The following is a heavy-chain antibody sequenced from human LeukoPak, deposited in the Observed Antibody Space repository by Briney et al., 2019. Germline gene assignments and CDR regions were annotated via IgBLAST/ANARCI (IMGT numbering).Heavy chain of an antibody. V-gene: IGHV3-23*01. J-gene: IGHJ6*02. CDR1: GFTFSSYA. CDR3: AKDQDIVVVPAAPGMDV. D-gene: IGHD2-2*01. Sequence: SGGSLRLSCAASGFTFSSYAMSWVRQAPGKGLEWVSTISTSGGSTYYADSVKGRFTISRDNSKNTLYLQMNSLRAEDTAVYYCAKDQDIVVVPAAPGMDVWGQGTTVTVSS. CDR2: ISTSGGST.